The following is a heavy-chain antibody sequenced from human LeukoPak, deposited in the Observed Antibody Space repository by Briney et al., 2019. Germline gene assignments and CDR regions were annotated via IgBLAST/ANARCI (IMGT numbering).Heavy chain of an antibody. V-gene: IGHV4-39*07. D-gene: IGHD3-9*01. CDR2: INHSGST. Sequence: PSETLSLTCTVSGGSISSSSYYWGWIRQPPGKGLEWIGEINHSGSTNYNPSLKSRVTISVDTSKNQFSLKLSSVTAADTAVYYCARLLRYFDWLLYPTGKSPYYFDYWGQGTLVTVSS. CDR1: GGSISSSSYY. CDR3: ARLLRYFDWLLYPTGKSPYYFDY. J-gene: IGHJ4*02.